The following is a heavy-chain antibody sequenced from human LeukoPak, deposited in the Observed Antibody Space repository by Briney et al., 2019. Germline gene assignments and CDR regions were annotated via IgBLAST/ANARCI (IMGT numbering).Heavy chain of an antibody. J-gene: IGHJ4*02. CDR1: GGSISSYY. D-gene: IGHD5-12*01. CDR3: ARESGSGYDLDY. CDR2: IYYSGST. Sequence: RPSETLSLTCTVSGGSISSYYWSWIRQPPGKGLEWIGYIYYSGSTNYNPSLKSRVTISIDTSKNQFSLKLSSVTAADTAVYYCARESGSGYDLDYWGQGTLVTVSS. V-gene: IGHV4-59*01.